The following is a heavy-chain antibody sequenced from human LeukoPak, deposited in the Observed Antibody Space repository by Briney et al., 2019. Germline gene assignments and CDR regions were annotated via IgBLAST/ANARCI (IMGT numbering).Heavy chain of an antibody. CDR3: ARGHYGLDV. CDR2: ISGSSSYT. Sequence: PGGSLRLSCTVSGFTFSDWYMSWIRQAPGKGLEWVSYISGSSSYTDYADSVKGRFTISRDNAKNSLYLQMNSLRAEAAAVYYCARGHYGLDVWGQGTTVTVSS. V-gene: IGHV3-11*05. J-gene: IGHJ6*02. CDR1: GFTFSDWY.